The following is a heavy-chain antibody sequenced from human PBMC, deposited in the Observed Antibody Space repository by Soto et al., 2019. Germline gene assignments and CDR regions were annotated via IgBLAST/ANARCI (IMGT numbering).Heavy chain of an antibody. CDR2: INSYNRNT. V-gene: IGHV1-18*01. CDR1: GYTCIHYG. D-gene: IGHD4-17*01. Sequence: ASLKVSYTASGYTCIHYGFSWERQAPGPGLEWMGWINSYNRNTNYAQKLQGRITMTTDTSTSTSYMELRSLRSDDTAVYYCARAIPGGYGHTTLDFWAQGTLVTVSS. J-gene: IGHJ4*02. CDR3: ARAIPGGYGHTTLDF.